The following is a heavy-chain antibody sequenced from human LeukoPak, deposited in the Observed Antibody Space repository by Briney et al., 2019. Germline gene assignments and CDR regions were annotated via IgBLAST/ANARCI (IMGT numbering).Heavy chain of an antibody. CDR2: IYYSGST. J-gene: IGHJ4*02. CDR3: ARDRDYVFDY. CDR1: GGSISSYY. Sequence: KPSETLSLTCTVSGGSISSYYWSWIRQPPGKGLEWIGYIYYSGSTNYNPSLKSRVTISVDTSKNQFSLKLSSVTAADTAVYYCARDRDYVFDYWGQGTLVTVSS. V-gene: IGHV4-59*01. D-gene: IGHD3-10*02.